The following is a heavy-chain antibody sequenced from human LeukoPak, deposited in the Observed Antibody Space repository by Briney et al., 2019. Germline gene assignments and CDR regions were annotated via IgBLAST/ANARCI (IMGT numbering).Heavy chain of an antibody. Sequence: PGGSLRLSCAASGFTFSSYSMNWVRQAPGKGLEWVSSISSSSSYIYYADSVKGRFTISRDNAKNSLYLQMNSLRAEDTAFYYCARVWYSGSYPLDYWGQGTLVTVSS. J-gene: IGHJ4*02. CDR2: ISSSSSYI. D-gene: IGHD1-26*01. CDR3: ARVWYSGSYPLDY. V-gene: IGHV3-21*04. CDR1: GFTFSSYS.